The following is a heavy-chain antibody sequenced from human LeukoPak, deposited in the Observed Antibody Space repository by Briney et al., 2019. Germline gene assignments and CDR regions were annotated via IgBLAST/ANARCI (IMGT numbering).Heavy chain of an antibody. Sequence: GGSLRLSCAASGFTFGSYAMSWVRQAPGKGLEWVSAISGSGGSTYYADSVKGRFTISRDNSKNTLYLQMNSLRAEDTAVYYCAKDVGFSSSEYFQHWGQGTLVTVSS. CDR3: AKDVGFSSSEYFQH. V-gene: IGHV3-23*01. CDR2: ISGSGGST. D-gene: IGHD6-6*01. J-gene: IGHJ1*01. CDR1: GFTFGSYA.